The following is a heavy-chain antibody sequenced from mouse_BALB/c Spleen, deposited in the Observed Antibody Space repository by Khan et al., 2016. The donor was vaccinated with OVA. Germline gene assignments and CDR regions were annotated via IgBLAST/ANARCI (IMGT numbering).Heavy chain of an antibody. J-gene: IGHJ2*01. CDR2: INTYTGKP. CDR3: TRFGGGY. Sequence: IQLVESGPELKKPGETVKISCKASGYTFTDYVMNWVKQSPGKGLKWMGWINTYTGKPIYADDLKGRFAFSLETSASTAYLQINSLKNEDTATYFCTRFGGGYWGQGTTLTVSS. V-gene: IGHV9-3-1*01. CDR1: GYTFTDYV.